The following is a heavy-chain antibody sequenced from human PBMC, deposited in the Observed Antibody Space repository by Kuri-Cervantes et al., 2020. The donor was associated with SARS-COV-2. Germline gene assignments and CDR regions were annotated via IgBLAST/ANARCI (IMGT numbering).Heavy chain of an antibody. J-gene: IGHJ4*02. CDR3: AKGIAVAGTGGFDY. V-gene: IGHV3-30*02. CDR1: GFTFRTYA. CDR2: IRYDGSNK. D-gene: IGHD6-19*01. Sequence: GGSLRLSCAASGFTFRTYAMSWVRQAPGKGLEWVAFIRYDGSNKYYADSVKGRFTISRDNSKNTLYLQMNSLRAEDTAVYYCAKGIAVAGTGGFDYWGQGTPVTVSS.